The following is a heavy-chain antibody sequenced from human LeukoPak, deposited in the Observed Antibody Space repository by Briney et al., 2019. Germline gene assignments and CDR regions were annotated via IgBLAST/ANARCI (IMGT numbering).Heavy chain of an antibody. D-gene: IGHD3-22*01. Sequence: PSETLSLTCTVSGGSISSYYWSWIRQPAGKGLEWIGRIYTSGSTNYNPSLKSRVTISVDTSKNQFSLKLSSVTAADTAVYYCARENYYDSSGYYLAYFDYWGQGTLVTVSS. V-gene: IGHV4-4*07. J-gene: IGHJ4*02. CDR3: ARENYYDSSGYYLAYFDY. CDR2: IYTSGST. CDR1: GGSISSYY.